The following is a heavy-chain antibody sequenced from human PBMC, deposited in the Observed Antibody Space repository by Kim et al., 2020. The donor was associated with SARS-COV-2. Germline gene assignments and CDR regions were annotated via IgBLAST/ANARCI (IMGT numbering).Heavy chain of an antibody. Sequence: GGSLRLSCAASGFIFSSYAMSWVRQAPGKGLEWVSVISGSGGSTYYADSVKGRFTISRDNSKNTLYLQMKSLRAEDTAVYYCAKDSEDVLLWFGVLLAWGQGTLVTVSS. CDR2: ISGSGGST. V-gene: IGHV3-23*01. J-gene: IGHJ4*02. D-gene: IGHD3-10*01. CDR3: AKDSEDVLLWFGVLLA. CDR1: GFIFSSYA.